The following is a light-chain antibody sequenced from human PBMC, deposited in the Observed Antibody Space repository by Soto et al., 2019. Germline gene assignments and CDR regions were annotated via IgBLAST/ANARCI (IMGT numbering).Light chain of an antibody. J-gene: IGKJ4*01. CDR1: ESIDNW. V-gene: IGKV1-5*01. CDR2: DAS. CDR3: QQYLTYSSLT. Sequence: IQMTQSPSTLSSSVGDTVTITCRASESIDNWLAWYQQKPGKAPKLLIYDASTLESGVPSRFSGSGSGTEFTLTISSLQPDDFATYYCQQYLTYSSLTFGGGTKVDI.